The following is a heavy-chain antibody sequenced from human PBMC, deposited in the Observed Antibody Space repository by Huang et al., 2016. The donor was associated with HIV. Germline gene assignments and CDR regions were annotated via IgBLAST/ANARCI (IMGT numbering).Heavy chain of an antibody. CDR1: GYAFTDSN. V-gene: IGHV1-2*02. CDR2: INPKRGGT. Sequence: QVQLVQSGAEVKNPGASVRVSCKASGYAFTDSNIHWVRQAPGQGLAWMGWINPKRGGTSYAQRFQGRITMTRDTTISTVHMDLRRIQSDDTAVYFCARDWSFGSSTSPADWGQGTLVTVSS. D-gene: IGHD6-6*01. J-gene: IGHJ4*02. CDR3: ARDWSFGSSTSPAD.